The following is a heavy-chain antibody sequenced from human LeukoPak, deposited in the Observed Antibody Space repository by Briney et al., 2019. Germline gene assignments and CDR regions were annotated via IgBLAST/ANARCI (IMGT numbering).Heavy chain of an antibody. D-gene: IGHD6-13*01. CDR3: AKDREARSRSWPYY. Sequence: PGGSLRLSCAASGFTFSSYGMHWVRQAPGKGLEWVAVISYDGSNKYYADSVKGRFTISRDNSKNTLYLQMNSLRAEDTAVYYCAKDREARSRSWPYYWGQGTLVTVSS. J-gene: IGHJ4*02. CDR2: ISYDGSNK. V-gene: IGHV3-30*18. CDR1: GFTFSSYG.